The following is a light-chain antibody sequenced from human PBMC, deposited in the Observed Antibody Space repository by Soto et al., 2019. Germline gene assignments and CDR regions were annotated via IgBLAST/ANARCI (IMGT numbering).Light chain of an antibody. J-gene: IGLJ2*01. CDR2: EDN. CDR1: RGRIASNY. CDR3: QSYDSTNPVV. V-gene: IGLV6-57*04. Sequence: NFMLTQPHSVSESPGKTITISCTRSRGRIASNYVQWYQQRPGSAPTIVIYEDNQRPSGVPDRFSGSIDISSNSASLTISGLKTEDEDDYYCQSYDSTNPVVFGGGTKVTVL.